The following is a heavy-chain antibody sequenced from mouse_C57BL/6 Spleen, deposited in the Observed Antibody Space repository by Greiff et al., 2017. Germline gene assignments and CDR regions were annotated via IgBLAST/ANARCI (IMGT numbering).Heavy chain of an antibody. CDR2: IYPGDGDT. Sequence: QVQLQQSGPELVKPGASVTISCKASGYAFSSSWMNWVKQRPGKGLEWIGRIYPGDGDTNYNGKFKGKATLTADKSSSTAYMTLSSLTSEDSAVYFCAREGDSSGYPYYFDYWGQGTTLTVSS. V-gene: IGHV1-82*01. CDR3: AREGDSSGYPYYFDY. J-gene: IGHJ2*01. CDR1: GYAFSSSW. D-gene: IGHD3-2*02.